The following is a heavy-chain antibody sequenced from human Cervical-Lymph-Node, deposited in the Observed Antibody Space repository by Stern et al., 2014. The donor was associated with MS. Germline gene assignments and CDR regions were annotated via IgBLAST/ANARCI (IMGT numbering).Heavy chain of an antibody. J-gene: IGHJ4*02. D-gene: IGHD5-24*01. CDR3: ARLAADGYNQGDFDY. CDR2: ISSSSSYI. Sequence: EGQLVQSGGGLVKPGGSLRLSCAASGFTFSSYSMNWVRQAPGKGLEWVSSISSSSSYIYYADSVKGRFTISRDNAKNSLYLQMNSLRAEDTAVYYCARLAADGYNQGDFDYWGQGTLVTVSS. CDR1: GFTFSSYS. V-gene: IGHV3-21*01.